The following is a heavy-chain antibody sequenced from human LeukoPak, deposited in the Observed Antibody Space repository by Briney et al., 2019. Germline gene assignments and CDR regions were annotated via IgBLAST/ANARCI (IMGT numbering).Heavy chain of an antibody. CDR2: TYYRSKWYY. Sequence: SQTLSLTCAISGDSVSSNSDAWNWLRQSPSRGLEWLGRTYYRSKWYYDYAVAVKSRISINPDTSKNQFSLQLSPVPPEDTAVYYCARDPVGGSTIFDYWGQGTLVTVSS. D-gene: IGHD1-26*01. V-gene: IGHV6-1*01. CDR3: ARDPVGGSTIFDY. CDR1: GDSVSSNSDA. J-gene: IGHJ4*02.